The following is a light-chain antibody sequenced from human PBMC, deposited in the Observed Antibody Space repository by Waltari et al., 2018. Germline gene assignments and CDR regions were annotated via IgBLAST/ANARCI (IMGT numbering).Light chain of an antibody. J-gene: IGKJ4*01. CDR1: QSVSSN. Sequence: EIVMPQSPATLSVPPGERATLSCRASQSVSSNLAWYQQKPGQAPRLLIYGASTRATGIPARFSGSGSGTEFTLTISSLQSEDFAVYYCQQYNNWLTFGGGTKVEIK. CDR2: GAS. CDR3: QQYNNWLT. V-gene: IGKV3-15*01.